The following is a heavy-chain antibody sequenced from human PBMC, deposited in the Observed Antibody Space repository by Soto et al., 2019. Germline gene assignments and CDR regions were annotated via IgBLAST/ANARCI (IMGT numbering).Heavy chain of an antibody. Sequence: EVQLVESGGGLVKPGGSLRLSCEASGFTFSSYSMNWVRQAPGKGLEWVSSISSSSSYIYYADSVKGRFTISRDNAKNSLYLQMNSLRAEDTAVYYCAILPLSIAVAGYNYWGQGTLVTVSS. CDR3: AILPLSIAVAGYNY. J-gene: IGHJ4*02. V-gene: IGHV3-21*01. D-gene: IGHD6-19*01. CDR2: ISSSSSYI. CDR1: GFTFSSYS.